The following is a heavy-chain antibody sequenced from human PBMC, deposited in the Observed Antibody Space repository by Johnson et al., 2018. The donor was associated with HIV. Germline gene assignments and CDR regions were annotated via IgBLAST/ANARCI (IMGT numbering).Heavy chain of an antibody. J-gene: IGHJ3*02. CDR2: ISFDGSNK. V-gene: IGHV3-30*12. Sequence: QVQLVESGGGVVQPGRSLRLSCATSGFTLSNYGIHWVRQAPGKGLEWVAVISFDGSNKYYADSVKGRFTISRDNSKRTRFLQMSSLRAEDTAVYYCAREGPSERAGFDIWGQGTMVTVSS. CDR3: AREGPSERAGFDI. CDR1: GFTLSNYG.